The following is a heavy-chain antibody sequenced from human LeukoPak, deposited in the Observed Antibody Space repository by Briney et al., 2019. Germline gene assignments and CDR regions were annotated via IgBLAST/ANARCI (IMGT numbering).Heavy chain of an antibody. Sequence: ASVSVSCKASGYTFTGYYMHWGRQAPGQGLEGMGWISPNSGGTNYAQKFQGRVTMTRDTSISTAYMELSRLRSDDTAVYYCARDCGSSWSNWFDPWGQGTLVTVSS. CDR3: ARDCGSSWSNWFDP. CDR2: ISPNSGGT. CDR1: GYTFTGYY. D-gene: IGHD6-13*01. J-gene: IGHJ5*02. V-gene: IGHV1-2*02.